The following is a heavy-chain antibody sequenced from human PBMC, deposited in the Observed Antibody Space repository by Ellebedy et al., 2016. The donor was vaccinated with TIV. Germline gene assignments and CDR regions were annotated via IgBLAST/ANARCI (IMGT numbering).Heavy chain of an antibody. CDR1: GFTFSSYW. CDR2: MKEDGSEI. D-gene: IGHD1-1*01. V-gene: IGHV3-7*01. CDR3: ARGRPNDI. J-gene: IGHJ3*02. Sequence: GESLKISXAASGFTFSSYWMTWVRQAPGKGLEWVAYMKEDGSEIYYVDSVKGRFTISRDNAKNSLYLQMNSLRAEDTAVYYCARGRPNDIWGQGTMVTVSS.